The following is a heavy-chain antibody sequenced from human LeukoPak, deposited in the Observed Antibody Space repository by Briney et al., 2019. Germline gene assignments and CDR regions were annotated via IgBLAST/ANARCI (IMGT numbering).Heavy chain of an antibody. CDR2: IYYSGST. CDR1: GGYISSSSYY. J-gene: IGHJ3*02. CDR3: ARHPGLLAFDI. V-gene: IGHV4-39*01. D-gene: IGHD2/OR15-2a*01. Sequence: SETLSLTCSVSGGYISSSSYYWGWIRQPPGKGLEWIASIYYSGSTYYNPSLKSRVTISVDKSKNQFSLRLSSVTAADTAVYYCARHPGLLAFDIWGQGTMVTVSS.